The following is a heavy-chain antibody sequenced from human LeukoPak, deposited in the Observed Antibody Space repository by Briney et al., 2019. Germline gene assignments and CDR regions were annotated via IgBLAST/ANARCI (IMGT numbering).Heavy chain of an antibody. V-gene: IGHV3-21*01. CDR1: GFTFGDYA. J-gene: IGHJ4*02. CDR3: ARAPEVLRYFDWLPEDY. D-gene: IGHD3-9*01. Sequence: SGRSLRLSCTASGFTFGDYAMSWVRQAPGKGLEWVSSISSSSSYIYYADSVKGRFTISRDNAKNSLYLQMNSLRAEDTAVYYCARAPEVLRYFDWLPEDYWGQGTLVTVSS. CDR2: ISSSSSYI.